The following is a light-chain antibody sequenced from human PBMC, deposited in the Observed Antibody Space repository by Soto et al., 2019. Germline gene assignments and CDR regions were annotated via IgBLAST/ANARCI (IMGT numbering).Light chain of an antibody. CDR1: SSDVGGYNY. J-gene: IGLJ2*01. CDR2: EVS. V-gene: IGLV2-14*01. Sequence: QSALTQPASVSGSPGQSITISCTGTSSDVGGYNYVSWFQQHPGLVPKLIIYEVSNRPSGVSNRFSGSKSVNTASLTISGLQSEDEADYYCISYTSTSTWVFGGGTKVTVL. CDR3: ISYTSTSTWV.